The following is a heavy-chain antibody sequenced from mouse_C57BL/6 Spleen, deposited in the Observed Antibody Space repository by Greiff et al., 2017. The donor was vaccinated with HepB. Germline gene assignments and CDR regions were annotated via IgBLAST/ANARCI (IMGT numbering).Heavy chain of an antibody. CDR2: IDPETGGT. D-gene: IGHD2-2*01. Sequence: QVQLQQSGAELVRPGASVTLSCKASGYTFTDYEMHWVKQTPVHGLEWIGAIDPETGGTAYNQKFKGKAILTADKSSSTAYMELRSLTSEDSAVYYCTWGVTGFDYWGQGTTLTVSS. J-gene: IGHJ2*01. CDR3: TWGVTGFDY. CDR1: GYTFTDYE. V-gene: IGHV1-15*01.